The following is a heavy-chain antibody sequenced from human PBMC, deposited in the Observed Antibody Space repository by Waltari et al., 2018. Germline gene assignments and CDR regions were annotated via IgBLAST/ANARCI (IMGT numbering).Heavy chain of an antibody. CDR2: TSASSGST. CDR3: TKMRRNLPRDIIDN. J-gene: IGHJ4*02. V-gene: IGHV3-23*01. Sequence: EVQLLESGGGLVQRGGSLRLSCAVSGFIFSRFAMSWFRHTPGKGLGWVAGTSASSGSTYYADSVQGRFTISRDNSKKRVFLQMNSLRAEDTATYYCTKMRRNLPRDIIDNWGQGTQVIIAS. CDR1: GFIFSRFA.